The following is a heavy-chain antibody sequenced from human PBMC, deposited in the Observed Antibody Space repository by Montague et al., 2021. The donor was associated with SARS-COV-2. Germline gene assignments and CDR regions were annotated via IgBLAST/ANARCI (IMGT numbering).Heavy chain of an antibody. J-gene: IGHJ3*02. CDR1: GASISSHY. CDR3: ARYEAVADAFDI. D-gene: IGHD6-19*01. V-gene: IGHV4-59*11. Sequence: SETLSLTCSVSGASISSHYWSWIRQSPGKGLEWIGYIYYSGTTIYNPSLESRVTISVDTSSNVFSLKLRSVTAADTAIYYCARYEAVADAFDIWGQGTVVTGS. CDR2: IYYSGTT.